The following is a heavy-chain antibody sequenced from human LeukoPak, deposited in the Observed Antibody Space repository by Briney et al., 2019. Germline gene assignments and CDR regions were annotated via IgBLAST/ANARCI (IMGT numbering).Heavy chain of an antibody. CDR3: AKDLDPYGSGSYFVFDY. Sequence: GGSLRLSCAASGFTFDDYAMHWVRQAPGKGLEWVSGISWKSGSIGYADSVKGRFTISRDNAKNSLYLQMNSLRAEDTALYYCAKDLDPYGSGSYFVFDYWGQGTLVTVSS. D-gene: IGHD3-10*01. V-gene: IGHV3-9*01. CDR2: ISWKSGSI. J-gene: IGHJ4*02. CDR1: GFTFDDYA.